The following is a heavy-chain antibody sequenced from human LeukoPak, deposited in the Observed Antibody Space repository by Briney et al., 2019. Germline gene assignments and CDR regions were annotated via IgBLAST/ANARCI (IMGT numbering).Heavy chain of an antibody. CDR3: ARHHPGYYDSSGYGDY. CDR1: GGSFSGYY. J-gene: IGHJ4*02. D-gene: IGHD3-22*01. CDR2: INHSGST. V-gene: IGHV4-34*01. Sequence: SETLSLTCAVYGGSFSGYYWSWLRQPPGKGLEWIGEINHSGSTNYNPSLKSRVTISVDTSKNQFSLKLSSVTAADTAVYYCARHHPGYYDSSGYGDYWGQGTLVTVSS.